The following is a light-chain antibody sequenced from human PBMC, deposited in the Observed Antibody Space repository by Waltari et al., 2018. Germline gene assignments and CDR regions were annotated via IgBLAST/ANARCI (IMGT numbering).Light chain of an antibody. CDR3: GTWDSSLSGAV. V-gene: IGLV1-51*02. J-gene: IGLJ7*01. CDR1: RSNIGNNY. Sequence: QSVLTQPPSVSTAPGQRVTISCSGGRSNIGNNYVSWYRQFQGTAPKPLISEDTERPSGIAGRFSGSKSGTSATLDITGLQAGDEADYYCGTWDSSLSGAVFGGGTHLTVL. CDR2: EDT.